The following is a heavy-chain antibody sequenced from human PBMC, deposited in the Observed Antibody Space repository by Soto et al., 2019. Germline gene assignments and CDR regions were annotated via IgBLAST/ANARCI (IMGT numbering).Heavy chain of an antibody. CDR2: ISYDGSNE. D-gene: IGHD6-13*01. CDR1: GFTFSSYA. CDR3: ARDPYSSTWYVDY. J-gene: IGHJ4*02. Sequence: GGSLRLSCAASGFTFSSYAMHWVRQAPGKGLEWVAIISYDGSNEYYADSVKGRFTISRDNSKNTLYLQMNSLRAEDTAIYYCARDPYSSTWYVDYWGLGTLVTVSS. V-gene: IGHV3-30-3*01.